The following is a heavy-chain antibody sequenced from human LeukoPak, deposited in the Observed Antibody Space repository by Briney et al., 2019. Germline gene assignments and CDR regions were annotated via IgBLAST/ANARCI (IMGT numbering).Heavy chain of an antibody. D-gene: IGHD3-3*01. CDR3: ARGYYDSSTSYSFSRHIYFDP. J-gene: IGHJ5*02. CDR2: INPKNGER. V-gene: IGHV1-2*06. CDR1: GYTLTEYD. Sequence: GASVEVSCEASGYTLTEYDVHWVRQAPGKGLEWMGRINPKNGEREYGQRFRGRVPMARDTSISRVYVELDSLTSDATAVYYCARGYYDSSTSYSFSRHIYFDPWGQGTLVTVSS.